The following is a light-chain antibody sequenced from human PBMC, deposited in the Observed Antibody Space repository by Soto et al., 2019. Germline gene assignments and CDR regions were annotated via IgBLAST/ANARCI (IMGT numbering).Light chain of an antibody. CDR2: QVT. CDR3: NSYSSTSFYV. CDR1: NSNIGAGYD. J-gene: IGLJ1*01. V-gene: IGLV1-40*01. Sequence: QSVLTQPPSVSGAPGQRVTISCTGSNSNIGAGYDVHWYQQYPGKAPKLLIYQVTSRASGVSHRFSGSKSGNTAALTISGLQPEDEAEYYCNSYSSTSFYVFGTGTKVTVL.